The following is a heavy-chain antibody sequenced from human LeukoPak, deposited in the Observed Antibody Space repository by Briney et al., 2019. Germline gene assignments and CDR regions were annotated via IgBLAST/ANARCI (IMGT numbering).Heavy chain of an antibody. V-gene: IGHV5-51*01. CDR2: IYPGDSET. J-gene: IGHJ4*02. D-gene: IGHD3-22*01. Sequence: GESLKISCKGSGYSFPNYWIGWVRQMPGKGLEWMGIIYPGDSETRYSPSFQGQVTISADKSISTAYLQWSSLRASDTAMYYCARHSAYYYDSSGSPLDYWGQGTLVTVSS. CDR3: ARHSAYYYDSSGSPLDY. CDR1: GYSFPNYW.